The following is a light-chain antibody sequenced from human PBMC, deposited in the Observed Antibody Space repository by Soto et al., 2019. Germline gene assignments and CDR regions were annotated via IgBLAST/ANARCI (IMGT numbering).Light chain of an antibody. V-gene: IGKV3-20*01. CDR1: QSVNSNY. J-gene: IGKJ4*01. CDR3: QQFATSPLT. CDR2: GAS. Sequence: IVMTQSPATLSVSPGERATLCCRASQSVNSNYLAWYQQKPGQAPRLLIYGASSRATGIPDRFSGSGSGTDFTLTISRLEPEDFAVYYCQQFATSPLTFGGGTKVDIK.